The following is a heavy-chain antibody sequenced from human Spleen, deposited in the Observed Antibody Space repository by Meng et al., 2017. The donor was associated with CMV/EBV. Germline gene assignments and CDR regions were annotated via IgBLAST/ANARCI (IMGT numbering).Heavy chain of an antibody. D-gene: IGHD3-10*01. J-gene: IGHJ6*02. Sequence: GESLKISCAASGFTFRSYWISWVRQAPGKGLEWVSAISGSGGSTYYADSVKGRFTISRDNSKNTLYLQMNSLRAEDTAVYFCAKGVREQYYYYYGMDVWGQGTTVTVSS. CDR1: GFTFRSYW. CDR3: AKGVREQYYYYYGMDV. CDR2: ISGSGGST. V-gene: IGHV3-23*01.